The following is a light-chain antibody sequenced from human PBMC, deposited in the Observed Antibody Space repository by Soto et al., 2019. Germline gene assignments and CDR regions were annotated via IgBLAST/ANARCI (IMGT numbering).Light chain of an antibody. J-gene: IGLJ1*01. CDR2: EVT. V-gene: IGLV2-14*01. Sequence: QSALTQPASVSGSPGQSITISCTGSSSEVGGYKSVSWHQQHPGKAPKLMIYEVTNRPPGVSIRFAGSKSGNTASLTISGLQAEDEDDYFCSSYTSKSLYVFGTGTKLTVL. CDR1: SSEVGGYKS. CDR3: SSYTSKSLYV.